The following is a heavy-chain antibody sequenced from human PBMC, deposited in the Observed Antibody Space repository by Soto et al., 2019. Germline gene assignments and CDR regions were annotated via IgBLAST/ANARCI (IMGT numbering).Heavy chain of an antibody. J-gene: IGHJ4*02. CDR1: GYTFTNHA. CDR2: INGGNGNT. CDR3: ARDDSGFSGSHYIDYFNY. V-gene: IGHV1-3*01. D-gene: IGHD1-26*01. Sequence: ASVKVSCKASGYTFTNHAIHWVRQAPGQRLYWIGWINGGNGNTYYLEHFQGRVTFTRDTSAGTVYMQLSSLTSEDTAVYYCARDDSGFSGSHYIDYFNYWGQGALVTVSS.